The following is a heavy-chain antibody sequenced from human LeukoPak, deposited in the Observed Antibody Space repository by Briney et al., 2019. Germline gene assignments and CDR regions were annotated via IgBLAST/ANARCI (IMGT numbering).Heavy chain of an antibody. Sequence: GGSLRLSCAASGFTFSSYAMSWVRQAPGKELEWVSTITASGGTYYADSLKGRFTISRDTSKNTLYLQTNSLRAEDTAVYYCAKRGRYYFDQWGQGTLVTVSS. J-gene: IGHJ4*02. CDR2: ITASGGT. V-gene: IGHV3-23*01. CDR3: AKRGRYYFDQ. CDR1: GFTFSSYA.